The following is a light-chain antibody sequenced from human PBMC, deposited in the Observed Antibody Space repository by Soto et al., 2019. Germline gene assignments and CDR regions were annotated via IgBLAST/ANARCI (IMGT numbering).Light chain of an antibody. J-gene: IGLJ2*01. CDR2: DVF. V-gene: IGLV2-14*03. CDR3: SSYTPNNAQV. CDR1: SNDVGAFDY. Sequence: QSALTQPASVSASPGQSISISCTGTSNDVGAFDYVSWYQQHPGKAPKLIIFDVFNRPSGVSTRFSGSKSGSTASLTISGLQAEAEAYYFCSSYTPNNAQVFGGGTKLTVL.